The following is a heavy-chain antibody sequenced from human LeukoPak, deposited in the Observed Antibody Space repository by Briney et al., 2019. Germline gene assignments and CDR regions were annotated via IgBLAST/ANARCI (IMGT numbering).Heavy chain of an antibody. CDR1: AFTFSNYA. CDR2: ISGSGGST. J-gene: IGHJ4*02. Sequence: GGSLRLSCAASAFTFSNYAMTWVRQAPGKGLEWVSSISGSGGSTYYADSVKGRFTISRDNSKHTLYLQMNSLRAEDTAVYYCAKDQLLLWFGELSKPFYFDYWGQGTLVTVSS. V-gene: IGHV3-23*01. CDR3: AKDQLLLWFGELSKPFYFDY. D-gene: IGHD3-10*01.